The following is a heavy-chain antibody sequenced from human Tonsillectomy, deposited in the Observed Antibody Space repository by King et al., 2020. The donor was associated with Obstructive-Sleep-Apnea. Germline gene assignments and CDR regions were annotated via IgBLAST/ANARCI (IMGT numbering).Heavy chain of an antibody. Sequence: HVQLVESGGGVVPPGRSLRLSCAASGFTFSSYAMHWVRQAPGKGLEWLATISYNGGDEYFADSVKGRFTISRDNSKNTLSLQMNSLRPEDTAVYYCARDFSLVVVIPGYWGQGTLVTVSS. D-gene: IGHD3-22*01. V-gene: IGHV3-30-3*01. CDR3: ARDFSLVVVIPGY. J-gene: IGHJ4*02. CDR2: ISYNGGDE. CDR1: GFTFSSYA.